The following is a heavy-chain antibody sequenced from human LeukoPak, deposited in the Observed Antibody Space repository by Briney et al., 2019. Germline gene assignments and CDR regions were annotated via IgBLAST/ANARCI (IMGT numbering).Heavy chain of an antibody. Sequence: PSETLSLTCTVSGGSISSYYWSWIRQPPGKGLEWIGTIYYSGSTYYNPSLKSRVTISVDTSKNQFSLKLSSVTAADTAVFYCARQNTSGIGYWGQGTLATVSS. CDR1: GGSISSYY. V-gene: IGHV4-59*04. CDR3: ARQNTSGIGY. CDR2: IYYSGST. J-gene: IGHJ4*02.